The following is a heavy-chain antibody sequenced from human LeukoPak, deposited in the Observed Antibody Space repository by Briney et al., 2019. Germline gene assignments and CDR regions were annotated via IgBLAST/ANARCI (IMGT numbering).Heavy chain of an antibody. CDR1: GFTFSSYW. CDR2: IKQDGSEK. V-gene: IGHV3-7*01. D-gene: IGHD4-17*01. J-gene: IGHJ4*02. Sequence: PGGSLRLSCAASGFTFSSYWMSWVRQAPGEGLEGVANIKQDGSEKYYVDSVKGRFTISRDNAKNSLYLQMNSLRAEDTAVYYCARDSSDGDYDTPYGDYWGQGTLVTVSS. CDR3: ARDSSDGDYDTPYGDY.